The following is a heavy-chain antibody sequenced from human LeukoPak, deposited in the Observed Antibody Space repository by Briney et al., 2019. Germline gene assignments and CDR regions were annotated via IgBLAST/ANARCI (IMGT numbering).Heavy chain of an antibody. CDR2: IIPILGIA. Sequence: SVKVSCKASGGTFSSYAISWVRQAPGQGLEWMGRIIPILGIANYAQKFQGRVTITADKSTSTAYMELSSLRSEDTAVYYCARETGTDAFDIWGQGTLVTVSS. V-gene: IGHV1-69*04. J-gene: IGHJ4*02. CDR1: GGTFSSYA. CDR3: ARETGTDAFDI. D-gene: IGHD1-1*01.